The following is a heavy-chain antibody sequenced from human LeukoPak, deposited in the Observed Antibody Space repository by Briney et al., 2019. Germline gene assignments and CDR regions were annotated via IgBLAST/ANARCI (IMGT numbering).Heavy chain of an antibody. CDR1: GFIFSNYA. CDR2: ISSRGDST. Sequence: GGSLRLSCAASGFIFSNYAMSWVRQVPGRGLEWVSTISSRGDSTYVADSVKGRFTISRDNSKNSLYLQMNTVRAEDPAVYYCVKGPRPDITVAHTVENWGQGTLVTVSS. D-gene: IGHD6-19*01. J-gene: IGHJ4*02. CDR3: VKGPRPDITVAHTVEN. V-gene: IGHV3-23*01.